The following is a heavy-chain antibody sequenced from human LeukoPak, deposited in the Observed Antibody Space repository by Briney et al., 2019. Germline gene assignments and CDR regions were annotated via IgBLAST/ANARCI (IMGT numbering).Heavy chain of an antibody. CDR3: ARVCGGYSSSWYVCPADDFDY. V-gene: IGHV1-18*01. CDR2: ISAYNGNT. CDR1: GYTFTSYG. Sequence: ASVKVSCKASGYTFTSYGISWVRQAPGQGLEWMGWISAYNGNTNYAQKLQGGVTMTTDTSTSTAYMELRSLRSDDTAVYYCARVCGGYSSSWYVCPADDFDYWGQGTLVTVSS. J-gene: IGHJ4*02. D-gene: IGHD6-13*01.